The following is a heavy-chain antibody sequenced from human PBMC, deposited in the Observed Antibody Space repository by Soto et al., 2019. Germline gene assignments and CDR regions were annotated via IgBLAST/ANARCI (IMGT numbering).Heavy chain of an antibody. CDR3: AKSGGRYNWNPMWFAP. CDR2: ISYDGSNK. Sequence: GGSLRLSCAASGFTFSSYGMHWVRQAPGKGLEWVAVISYDGSNKYYADSVKGRFTFPRDNSKNTLYLQMNSLRAEDTAVYYCAKSGGRYNWNPMWFAPWGQGTLVTVSS. D-gene: IGHD1-1*01. CDR1: GFTFSSYG. J-gene: IGHJ5*02. V-gene: IGHV3-30*18.